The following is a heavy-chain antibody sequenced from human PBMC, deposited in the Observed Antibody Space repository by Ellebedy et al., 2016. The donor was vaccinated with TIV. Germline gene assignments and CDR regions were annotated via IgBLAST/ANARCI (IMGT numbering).Heavy chain of an antibody. CDR3: AKDWAKDY. CDR2: ISGSGGST. Sequence: GESLKISXAASGFTFSSYAMSWVRQAPGKGLEWVSAISGSGGSTYYADSVKGRFTISRDNSKNTLYLQMNSLRAEDTAVYYCAKDWAKDYWGQGTLVTVSS. CDR1: GFTFSSYA. V-gene: IGHV3-23*01. J-gene: IGHJ4*02. D-gene: IGHD3-16*01.